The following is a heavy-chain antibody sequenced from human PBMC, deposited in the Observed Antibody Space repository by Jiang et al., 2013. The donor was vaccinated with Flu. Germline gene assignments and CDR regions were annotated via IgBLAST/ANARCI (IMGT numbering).Heavy chain of an antibody. CDR2: IFPIDSDT. CDR1: GHTFARYW. Sequence: GAEVKKPGESLKISCQASGHTFARYWIGWVRQMPGKGLEWMGIIFPIDSDTKYSPSFQGQVTISVDKSINTAYLQWSSLKTSDTAIYYCARRSTNWPHYYFELWGRGTLVTVSS. V-gene: IGHV5-51*01. CDR3: ARRSTNWPHYYFEL. D-gene: IGHD7-27*01. J-gene: IGHJ2*01.